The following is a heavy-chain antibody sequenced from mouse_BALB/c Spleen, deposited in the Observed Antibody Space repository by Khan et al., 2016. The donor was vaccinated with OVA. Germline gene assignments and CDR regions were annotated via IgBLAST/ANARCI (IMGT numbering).Heavy chain of an antibody. Sequence: EVKLLESGPGLVKPSQSLSLTCTVTGYSITTNYAWDWIRQFPGNKLEWMGYKSYSGSTSYNPSFKSRISISRETSKNQFFLQLNSVTTEDTATYYCARKNYYGYAVDYWGQGTSVTVSS. CDR1: GYSITTNYA. J-gene: IGHJ4*01. V-gene: IGHV3-2*02. CDR3: ARKNYYGYAVDY. D-gene: IGHD1-1*01. CDR2: KSYSGST.